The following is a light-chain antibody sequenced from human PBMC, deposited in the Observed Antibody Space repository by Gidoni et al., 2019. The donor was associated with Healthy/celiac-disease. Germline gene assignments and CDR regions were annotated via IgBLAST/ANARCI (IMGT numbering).Light chain of an antibody. CDR1: QSISSW. J-gene: IGKJ2*01. CDR3: QQYNSPMYT. V-gene: IGKV1-5*01. CDR2: DAS. Sequence: DIQMTQSPSTLSAYVGDRVTITCRASQSISSWLAWYQQIPGKAPKLLIYDASSLESGVPSRFSGSGSGTEFTLTISSLQPDDFATYYCQQYNSPMYTCGQGTKLEIK.